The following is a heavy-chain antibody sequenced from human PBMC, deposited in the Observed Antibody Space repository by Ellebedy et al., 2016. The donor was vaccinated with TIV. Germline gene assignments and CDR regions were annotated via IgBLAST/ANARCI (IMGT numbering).Heavy chain of an antibody. CDR3: ARAWGFKLNYFYYGMDV. Sequence: SETLSLTXAVSGGSISSSNWWSWVRQPPGKGLEWIGEIYHSGSAHYNPSLKSRVTISVDKSKNQFSLKLSSVTAADTAVYYCARAWGFKLNYFYYGMDVWGQGTTVTVPS. D-gene: IGHD1-7*01. CDR1: GGSISSSNW. J-gene: IGHJ6*02. V-gene: IGHV4-4*02. CDR2: IYHSGSA.